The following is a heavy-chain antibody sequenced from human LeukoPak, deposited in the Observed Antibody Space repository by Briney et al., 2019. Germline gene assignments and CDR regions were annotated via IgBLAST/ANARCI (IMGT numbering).Heavy chain of an antibody. CDR2: ISWDGGST. V-gene: IGHV3-43D*03. CDR3: AKGSSVAGPSYGMDV. J-gene: IGHJ6*02. D-gene: IGHD6-19*01. CDR1: GFTFDDYA. Sequence: GGSLRLSCAASGFTFDDYAMHWVRQAPGKGLEWVSLISWDGGSTYYADSVKGRFTISRDNSKNSLYLQMNSLRAEDTALYYCAKGSSVAGPSYGMDVWGQGTTVTVSS.